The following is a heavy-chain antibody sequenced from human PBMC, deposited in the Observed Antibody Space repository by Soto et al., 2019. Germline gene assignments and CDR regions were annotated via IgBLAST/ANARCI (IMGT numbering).Heavy chain of an antibody. CDR3: ARDSAGTGYYYYGMDV. D-gene: IGHD2-8*02. CDR2: IWYDGSNK. J-gene: IGHJ6*02. Sequence: PGGSLRLSCAASGFTFSSYGMHWVRQAPGKGLEWVAVIWYDGSNKYYADSVKGRFTIPRDNSKNTLYLQMNSLRAEDTAVYYCARDSAGTGYYYYGMDVWGQGTTVTVSS. CDR1: GFTFSSYG. V-gene: IGHV3-33*01.